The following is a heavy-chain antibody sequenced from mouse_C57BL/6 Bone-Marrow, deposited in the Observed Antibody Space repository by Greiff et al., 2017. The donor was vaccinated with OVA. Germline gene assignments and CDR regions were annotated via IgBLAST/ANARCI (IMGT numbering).Heavy chain of an antibody. Sequence: VQLQQSGPELVKPGASVKIPCKASGYTFTDYNMDWVKQSHGKSLEWIGDINPNNGGTIYNQKFKGKATLTVAKSSSTAYMELRSLTSEDTAVYYCAREVFAYWGQGTLVTVSA. V-gene: IGHV1-18*01. CDR2: INPNNGGT. J-gene: IGHJ3*01. CDR1: GYTFTDYN. CDR3: AREVFAY.